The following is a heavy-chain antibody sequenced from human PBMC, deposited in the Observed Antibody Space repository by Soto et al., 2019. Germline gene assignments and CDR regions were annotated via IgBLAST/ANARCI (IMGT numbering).Heavy chain of an antibody. Sequence: PSQTLSLTCAISADSVSSNSAAWNWIWLSPSRGLEWLARTYYRSRWYNDYAVSVRSRITVNPDTSKNEFSLHLTSVTPEDTAAYYWAGTTSHQWYYMDVWGKGTTVTVSS. J-gene: IGHJ6*03. CDR1: ADSVSSNSAA. D-gene: IGHD1-7*01. CDR2: TYYRSRWYN. V-gene: IGHV6-1*01. CDR3: AGTTSHQWYYMDV.